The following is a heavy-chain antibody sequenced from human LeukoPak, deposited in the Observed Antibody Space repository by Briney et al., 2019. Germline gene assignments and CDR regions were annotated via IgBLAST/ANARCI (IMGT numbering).Heavy chain of an antibody. CDR3: ARVFKSQGIDP. D-gene: IGHD3-10*01. V-gene: IGHV1-8*03. J-gene: IGHJ5*02. CDR2: MNPNSGNT. Sequence: GASVKVSCKASGYTFTSYDINWVRQAPGQGLEWMEWMNPNSGNTGYAQKFQGRVTITRNTSISTAYMELSSLRSEDTAVYYCARVFKSQGIDPWGQGTLVTVSS. CDR1: GYTFTSYD.